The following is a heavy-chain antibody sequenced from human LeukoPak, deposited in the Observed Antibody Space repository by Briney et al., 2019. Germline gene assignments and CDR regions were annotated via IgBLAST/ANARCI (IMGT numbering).Heavy chain of an antibody. CDR1: GASPRTGLYY. V-gene: IGHV4-30-4*08. CDR2: IYYSGKT. J-gene: IGHJ4*02. Sequence: TLSLTCTVSGASPRTGLYYWRWLPQSPGKVLEWLRYIYYSGKTYYNPSLEGRLTISVDTSNNQYSLQHSPMTADGTAFYSRARLTTVTMMFDYWGPGSLVTV. D-gene: IGHD4-17*01. CDR3: ARLTTVTMMFDY.